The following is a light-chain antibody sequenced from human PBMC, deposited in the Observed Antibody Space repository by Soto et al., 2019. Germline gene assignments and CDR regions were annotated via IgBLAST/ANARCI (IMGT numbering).Light chain of an antibody. CDR2: DVS. V-gene: IGLV2-14*03. CDR3: SSYTSSSTRV. J-gene: IGLJ1*01. CDR1: SSDVGGYNY. Sequence: QSALTQPASVSGSPGQSITISCTGTSSDVGGYNYVSWYQQHPDKAPKLMIYDVSNRPSGVSNRFSGSKSGNTASLTISGLQADDEADYYCSSYTSSSTRVFGTGPKLTVL.